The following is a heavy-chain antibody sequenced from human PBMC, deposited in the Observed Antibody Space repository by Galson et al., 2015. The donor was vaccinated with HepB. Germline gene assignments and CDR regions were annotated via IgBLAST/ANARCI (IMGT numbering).Heavy chain of an antibody. CDR2: ISYDGSNK. D-gene: IGHD3-22*01. J-gene: IGHJ4*02. CDR3: AKDERTYYYDSSGYYPYYFDY. CDR1: GFTFSSYG. Sequence: SLRLSCAASGFTFSSYGMHWVRQAPGKGLEWVAVISYDGSNKYYADSVKGRFTISRDNSKNTLYLQMNSLRAEDTAVYYCAKDERTYYYDSSGYYPYYFDYWGQGTLVTVSS. V-gene: IGHV3-30*18.